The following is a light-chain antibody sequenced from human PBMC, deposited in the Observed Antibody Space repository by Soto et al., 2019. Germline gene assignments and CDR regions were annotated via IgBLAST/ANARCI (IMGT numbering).Light chain of an antibody. CDR1: QSLMHITGETF. J-gene: IGKJ5*01. V-gene: IGKV2D-29*02. CDR2: EVS. Sequence: DVVMTQTPLSLSVAPGQPASTSCKPSQSLMHITGETFLFWYHQKPGQSPQLXIYEVSTRVSGVPDRFSGSGSGTEFTLEISRVETDDVGIYYCKQSTQLTPTFGQGTRLEI. CDR3: KQSTQLTPT.